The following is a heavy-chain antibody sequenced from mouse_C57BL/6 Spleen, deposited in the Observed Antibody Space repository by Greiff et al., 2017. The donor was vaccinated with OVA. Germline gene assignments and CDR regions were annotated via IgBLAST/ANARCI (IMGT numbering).Heavy chain of an antibody. CDR1: GYTFTSYG. V-gene: IGHV1-81*01. CDR3: ARSGDYGNYAMDY. D-gene: IGHD2-4*01. CDR2: IYPRSGNT. J-gene: IGHJ4*01. Sequence: QVQLQQSGAELARPGASVKLSCKASGYTFTSYGISWVKQRTGQGLEWIGEIYPRSGNTYYNEKFKGKATLTADKSSSTAYMELRSLTSEDSAVYFGARSGDYGNYAMDYWGQGTSVTVSS.